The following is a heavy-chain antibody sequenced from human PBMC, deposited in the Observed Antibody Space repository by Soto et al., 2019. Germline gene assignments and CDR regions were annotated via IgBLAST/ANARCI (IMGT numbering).Heavy chain of an antibody. CDR3: ARDPWDADY. CDR2: IYRGGSK. CDR1: GFTVSTKY. J-gene: IGHJ4*02. D-gene: IGHD1-26*01. Sequence: AVGXLRLCYAASGFTVSTKYMSWVLQAPGKGLEGDSVIYRGGSKLHAHSVTGRFTISRDNSKKQANLQMTTLRDEETAVYYCARDPWDADYWGQGTLVTVSS. V-gene: IGHV3-66*01.